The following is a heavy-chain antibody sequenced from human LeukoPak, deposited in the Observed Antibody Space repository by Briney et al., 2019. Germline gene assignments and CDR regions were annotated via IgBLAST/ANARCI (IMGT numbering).Heavy chain of an antibody. J-gene: IGHJ4*02. D-gene: IGHD6-13*01. CDR1: GGSTSSSTHY. CDR3: ARQDVATSGNYFDY. Sequence: SETLSLTCTVSGGSTSSSTHYWAWIRQPPGKGLEWIGGIYHIGNTYYNPSLKSRVTISVDTSKNQFSLKLSSVTATDTAVYYCARQDVATSGNYFDYWGQGTLVTVSS. CDR2: IYHIGNT. V-gene: IGHV4-39*01.